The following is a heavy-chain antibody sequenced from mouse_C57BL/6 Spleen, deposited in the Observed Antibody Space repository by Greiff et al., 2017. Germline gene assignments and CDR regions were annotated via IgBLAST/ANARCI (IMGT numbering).Heavy chain of an antibody. V-gene: IGHV5-15*01. J-gene: IGHJ1*03. CDR1: GFTFSDYG. CDR3: ASQGYDYDEAYWYFDV. Sequence: EVQLVESGGGLVQPGGSLKLSCAASGFTFSDYGMAWVRQAPRKGPEWVAFISNLAYSIYYADTVTGRFTIARENAKNTLYLEMSRLRSEATAKYYWASQGYDYDEAYWYFDVWGTGTTVTVSS. D-gene: IGHD2-4*01. CDR2: ISNLAYSI.